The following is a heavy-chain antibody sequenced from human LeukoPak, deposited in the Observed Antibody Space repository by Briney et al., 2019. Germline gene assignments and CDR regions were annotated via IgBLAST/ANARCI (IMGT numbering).Heavy chain of an antibody. D-gene: IGHD1-26*01. Sequence: GGSLRLSCAASGFTFHNYWMSWVRQAPGKGLEWVANIKQDGSEKYYVDSVKGRFTISRDNAKNSLYLQMNSLRAEDTAVYYWARDQTKWEPRRRRDYYYMDVWGKGTTVTVSS. CDR3: ARDQTKWEPRRRRDYYYMDV. J-gene: IGHJ6*03. CDR1: GFTFHNYW. V-gene: IGHV3-7*01. CDR2: IKQDGSEK.